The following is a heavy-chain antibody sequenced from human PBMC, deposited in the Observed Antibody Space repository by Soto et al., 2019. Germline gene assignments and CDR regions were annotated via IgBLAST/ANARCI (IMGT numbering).Heavy chain of an antibody. D-gene: IGHD6-19*01. CDR2: ISYDGSNK. V-gene: IGHV3-30*18. CDR1: GFTFSSYG. CDR3: AKTTRGSSGWSPLNWFDP. Sequence: PGGSLRLSCAASGFTFSSYGMHWVRQAPGKGLEWVAVISYDGSNKYYADSVKGRFTISRDNSKNTLYLQMNSLRAEDTAVYYCAKTTRGSSGWSPLNWFDPWGQGTLVTVSS. J-gene: IGHJ5*02.